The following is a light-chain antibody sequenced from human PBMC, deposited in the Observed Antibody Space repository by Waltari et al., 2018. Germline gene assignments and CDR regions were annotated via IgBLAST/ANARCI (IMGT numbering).Light chain of an antibody. CDR2: DVI. J-gene: IGLJ2*01. CDR1: SSDVGGYTY. CDR3: SSYTSSSTVV. V-gene: IGLV2-14*01. Sequence: QSALTQPASVSGSPGQSITISCTGTSSDVGGYTYVSWYHKHPGKAPKLMIYDVIKRSSGVSNLFSGSKSGNTASLTISGLQAEDEADYYCSSYTSSSTVVFGGGTKLTVL.